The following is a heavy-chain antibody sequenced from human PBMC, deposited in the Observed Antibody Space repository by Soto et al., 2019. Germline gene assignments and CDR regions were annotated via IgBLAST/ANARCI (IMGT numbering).Heavy chain of an antibody. D-gene: IGHD3-3*01. CDR2: ISAHSGDT. J-gene: IGHJ6*02. V-gene: IGHV1-18*01. Sequence: QVQLVQSGAEVKKPGASVKVSCKASGYTFNNYGINWVRHAPGQGLEWMGWISAHSGDTNYAQKVQGRVTMTTDTHPSTAYMELRSLRSDDTAVYYCARGYDFWSGYFKVGNYHYDMDVWGQGTTVTVSS. CDR3: ARGYDFWSGYFKVGNYHYDMDV. CDR1: GYTFNNYG.